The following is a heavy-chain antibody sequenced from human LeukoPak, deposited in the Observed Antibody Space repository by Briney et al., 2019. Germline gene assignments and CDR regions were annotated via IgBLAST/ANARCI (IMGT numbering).Heavy chain of an antibody. D-gene: IGHD5-24*01. CDR3: AKDKGGDGYNSIDY. Sequence: PGGPLRLSCAASGFPFSSYGMHWVRQAPGKGLEWVAVISYDGSNKYYADSVKGRFTISRDNSKNTLYLQMNSLRAEDTAVYYCAKDKGGDGYNSIDYWGQGTLVTVSS. V-gene: IGHV3-30*18. J-gene: IGHJ4*02. CDR2: ISYDGSNK. CDR1: GFPFSSYG.